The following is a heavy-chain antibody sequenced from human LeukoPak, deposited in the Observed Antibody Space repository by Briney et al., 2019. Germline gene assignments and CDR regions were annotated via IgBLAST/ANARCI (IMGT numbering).Heavy chain of an antibody. CDR3: ARGTGAAAGIGIYYYYYGMDV. J-gene: IGHJ6*02. D-gene: IGHD6-13*01. V-gene: IGHV4-34*01. CDR1: GGSFSGYY. CDR2: INHSGST. Sequence: SETLSLTCAVYGGSFSGYYWRWIRQPPAKGLEWIEEINHSGSTNYNPSLKSRVTISVDTSKNQFSLKLSSVTAADTAVYYCARGTGAAAGIGIYYYYYGMDVWGQGTTVTVSS.